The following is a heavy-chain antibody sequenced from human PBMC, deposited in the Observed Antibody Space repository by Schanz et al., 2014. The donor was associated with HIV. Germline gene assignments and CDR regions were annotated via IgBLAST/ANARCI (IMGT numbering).Heavy chain of an antibody. CDR3: ARARAKIEGRPVGNWFDP. J-gene: IGHJ5*02. V-gene: IGHV1-69*06. Sequence: QVQLVQSGAEVKKPGSSVKVSCKTFGGTFRTFAISWVRQAPGQGLEWMGGIIPIFGTANYAQKFQGRVDMTRTTSISTAYMELRGLTSEDTAVYFCARARAKIEGRPVGNWFDPWGQGTLVTVSS. D-gene: IGHD6-6*01. CDR1: GGTFRTFA. CDR2: IIPIFGTA.